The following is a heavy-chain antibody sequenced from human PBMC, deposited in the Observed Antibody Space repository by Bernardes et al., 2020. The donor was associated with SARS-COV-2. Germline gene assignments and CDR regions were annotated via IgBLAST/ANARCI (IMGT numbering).Heavy chain of an antibody. Sequence: GGSLRLSCAASGFTFSRYDMSWVRQAPGKGLEWVSTISDSGGSTYYADSVKGRFTISRDNSKNTLYLQMNSLRAEDTAVYYCVKGTMAAAGIEDSDYWGQGTLVTVSS. J-gene: IGHJ4*02. CDR2: ISDSGGST. CDR3: VKGTMAAAGIEDSDY. V-gene: IGHV3-23*01. CDR1: GFTFSRYD. D-gene: IGHD6-13*01.